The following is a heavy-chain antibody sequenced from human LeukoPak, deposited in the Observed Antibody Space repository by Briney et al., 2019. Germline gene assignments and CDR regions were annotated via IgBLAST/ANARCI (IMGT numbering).Heavy chain of an antibody. CDR2: ISAYNGNT. CDR1: GYTFTSYG. D-gene: IGHD2-8*01. CDR3: ANDRGEAYCTNGVCYAGLGMDV. V-gene: IGHV1-18*01. J-gene: IGHJ6*02. Sequence: ASVKVSCKASGYTFTSYGISWVRQAPGQGLEWMGWISAYNGNTNYAQKLQGRVTMTTDTSTSTAYMELRSLRSDDTAVYYCANDRGEAYCTNGVCYAGLGMDVWGQGTTVTVSS.